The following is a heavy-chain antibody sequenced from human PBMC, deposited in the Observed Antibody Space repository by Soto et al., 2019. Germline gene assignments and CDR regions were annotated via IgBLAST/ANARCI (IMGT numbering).Heavy chain of an antibody. Sequence: GASVKVSCKASGYTFTSYAMHWVRQAPGQRLDWMGWINAGNGNTKYSQKFQGRVTITRDTSASTAYMELSSLRSEDTAVYYCARDVVDSGYDYYYYYGMDVWGQGTTVTVSS. CDR2: INAGNGNT. CDR1: GYTFTSYA. CDR3: ARDVVDSGYDYYYYYGMDV. J-gene: IGHJ6*02. D-gene: IGHD5-12*01. V-gene: IGHV1-3*01.